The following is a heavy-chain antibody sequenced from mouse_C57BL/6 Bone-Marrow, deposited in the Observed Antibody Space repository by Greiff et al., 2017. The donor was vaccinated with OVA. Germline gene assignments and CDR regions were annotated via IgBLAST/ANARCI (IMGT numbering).Heavy chain of an antibody. CDR2: IYPGDGDT. CDR1: GYAFSSSW. CDR3: ATLFPHFDY. D-gene: IGHD1-1*01. J-gene: IGHJ2*01. V-gene: IGHV1-82*01. Sequence: QVQLQQSGPELVKPGASVKISCKASGYAFSSSWMNWVKQRPGKGLEWIGRIYPGDGDTNYNGKFKGKATLTADKSSSTAYMQLSSLTSEDSAVYFCATLFPHFDYWGQGTTLTVSS.